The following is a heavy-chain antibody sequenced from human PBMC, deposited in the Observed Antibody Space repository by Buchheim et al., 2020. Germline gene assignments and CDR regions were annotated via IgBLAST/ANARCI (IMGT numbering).Heavy chain of an antibody. Sequence: VQLVDSGGGLVQPGESLRLSCAASGFSFSGYAMSWVRQAPGKGLEWVSSISGSGATTFNADSVKGRFTISRDNSKNMLYLQMNSLRAEDTAVYFCAKGSRGYTNYYFDYWGQGTL. CDR3: AKGSRGYTNYYFDY. D-gene: IGHD4-11*01. CDR2: ISGSGATT. CDR1: GFSFSGYA. V-gene: IGHV3-23*04. J-gene: IGHJ4*02.